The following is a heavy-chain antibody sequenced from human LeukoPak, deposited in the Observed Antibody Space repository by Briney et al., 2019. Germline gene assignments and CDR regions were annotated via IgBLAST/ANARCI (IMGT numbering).Heavy chain of an antibody. CDR1: GGSISSSSYY. D-gene: IGHD3-9*01. CDR3: ARHTPPDYFDWLLDY. V-gene: IGHV4-39*01. Sequence: SETLSLTCTVSGGSISSSSYYWGWIRQPPGKGLEWIGSIYYSGSTYYNPSLKSRVTISVDTSKNQFSLKLSSVTAADTAVYYCARHTPPDYFDWLLDYWGQGTLVTVSS. CDR2: IYYSGST. J-gene: IGHJ4*02.